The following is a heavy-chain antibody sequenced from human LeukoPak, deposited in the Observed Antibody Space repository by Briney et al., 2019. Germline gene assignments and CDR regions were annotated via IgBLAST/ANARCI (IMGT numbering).Heavy chain of an antibody. CDR1: GGSISSGGYS. J-gene: IGHJ4*02. CDR3: ARQGLEMATVIFDY. CDR2: IYHSGST. Sequence: SETLSLTCAVSGGSISSGGYSWSWIRQPPGKGLEWIGYIYHSGSTCYNPSLKSRVTISVDTSKTQFSLKLSSVTAADTAVYYCARQGLEMATVIFDYWGQGTLVTVSS. V-gene: IGHV4-30-2*03. D-gene: IGHD5-24*01.